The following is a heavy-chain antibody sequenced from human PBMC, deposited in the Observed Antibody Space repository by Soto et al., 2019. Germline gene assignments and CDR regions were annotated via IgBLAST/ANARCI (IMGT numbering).Heavy chain of an antibody. CDR2: IRSKAYGGTT. CDR3: TRDWGGRPDY. CDR1: GFTFGDYA. Sequence: PGGSLRLSCTVSGFTFGDYAMSWFRQAPGKGLEWVGFIRSKAYGGTTEYAASVKGRLTISRDDSKSIAYLQMNSLKTEDTAVYYCTRDWGGRPDYWGQGTLVTVSS. V-gene: IGHV3-49*03. J-gene: IGHJ4*02. D-gene: IGHD2-21*01.